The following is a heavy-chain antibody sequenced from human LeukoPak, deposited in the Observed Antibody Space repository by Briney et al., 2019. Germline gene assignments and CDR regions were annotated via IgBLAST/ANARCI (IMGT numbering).Heavy chain of an antibody. V-gene: IGHV1-18*01. Sequence: ASVKVSCKASGYTFNNYFNSWVRQVPGQGLEWVGWISPHSHTTHYAEKVQRRVTMTTDTSTPPVYMELRSLRPDDTAVYFCARGHTMYYWGQGTPVTVSS. CDR2: ISPHSHTT. CDR3: ARGHTMYY. CDR1: GYTFNNYF. J-gene: IGHJ4*02. D-gene: IGHD3-10*02.